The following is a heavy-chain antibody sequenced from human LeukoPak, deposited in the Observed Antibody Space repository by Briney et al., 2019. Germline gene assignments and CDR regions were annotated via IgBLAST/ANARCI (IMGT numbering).Heavy chain of an antibody. CDR3: ARQTFGALYFDS. V-gene: IGHV4-61*02. D-gene: IGHD3-10*01. Sequence: NPSETLSLTCIVSGGSISRGSYYWNWIRQPAGKGLEWMGRVYNSGSTNYNPSLKSRATISTDMSKNQFSLKLSSVTAADTAVYYCARQTFGALYFDSWGQGTLVTVSS. J-gene: IGHJ4*02. CDR2: VYNSGST. CDR1: GGSISRGSYY.